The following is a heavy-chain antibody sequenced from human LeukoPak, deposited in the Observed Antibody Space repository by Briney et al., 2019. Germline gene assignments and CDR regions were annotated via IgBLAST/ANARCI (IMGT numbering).Heavy chain of an antibody. D-gene: IGHD5-24*01. CDR3: ARAAYNAADY. Sequence: GGSLRLSCAASGFXFSSYSIHWVRQAPGKGLEWVSYISSSSGTIYYADSVKGRFTISRDNAKNSLYLQMNSLRDEDTAVYYCARAAYNAADYWGQGTLVTVSS. CDR1: GFXFSSYS. CDR2: ISSSSGTI. V-gene: IGHV3-48*02. J-gene: IGHJ4*02.